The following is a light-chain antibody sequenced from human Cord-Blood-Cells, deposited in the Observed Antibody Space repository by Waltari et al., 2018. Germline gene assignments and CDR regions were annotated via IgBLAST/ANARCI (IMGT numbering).Light chain of an antibody. CDR1: QSVSSN. V-gene: IGKV3-15*01. CDR2: GAS. J-gene: IGKJ1*01. CDR3: QQYNNWPRT. Sequence: EIVITQSPATLSWSTGVRATLSCRASQSVSSNLAWYQQKPGQAPRLPIYGASTRATGIPARFSGSGSGTEFTLTISSLQSEDFAVYYCQQYNNWPRTFGQGTKVEIK.